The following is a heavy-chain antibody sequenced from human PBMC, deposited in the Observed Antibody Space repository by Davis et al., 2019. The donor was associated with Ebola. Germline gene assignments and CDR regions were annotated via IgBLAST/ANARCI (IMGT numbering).Heavy chain of an antibody. Sequence: GGSLRLSCAASGFTFSSYWMSWVRQAPGKGLEWVANIKQDGSEKYYVDSVKGRFTISRDNAKNSLYLQMNSLRAEDTAVYYCARDAPQYYDFWSGYYTGNYYYYGMDVWGQGTTVTVSS. D-gene: IGHD3-3*01. CDR1: GFTFSSYW. CDR2: IKQDGSEK. CDR3: ARDAPQYYDFWSGYYTGNYYYYGMDV. J-gene: IGHJ6*02. V-gene: IGHV3-7*01.